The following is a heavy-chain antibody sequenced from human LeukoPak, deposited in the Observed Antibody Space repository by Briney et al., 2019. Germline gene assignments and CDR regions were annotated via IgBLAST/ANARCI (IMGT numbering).Heavy chain of an antibody. J-gene: IGHJ4*02. D-gene: IGHD3-16*02. Sequence: SEALSLTCAVSGYSISSGYYWGWVRQAPGKGLEWIGSIYHTGSTDYNPSLKSRLTISVGMSKNQFSLNLRSVTAADTAVYYCARDKDDYVWGTYRWWGQGMLVTVSS. V-gene: IGHV4-38-2*01. CDR1: GYSISSGYY. CDR3: ARDKDDYVWGTYRW. CDR2: IYHTGST.